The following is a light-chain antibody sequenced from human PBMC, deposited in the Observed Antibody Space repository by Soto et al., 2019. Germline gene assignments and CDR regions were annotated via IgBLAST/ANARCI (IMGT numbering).Light chain of an antibody. CDR1: SSDVGGYNY. V-gene: IGLV2-14*01. J-gene: IGLJ2*01. CDR2: EVT. Sequence: QSALTQPASVSGSPGQSITISCTGTSSDVGGYNYVSWYQQHPGKAPKLLIYEVTNRPSGVSNRFSGSKSGNTASLTISGLQAGDDTDYYCSSYLTSNSAVFGGGTKVAVL. CDR3: SSYLTSNSAV.